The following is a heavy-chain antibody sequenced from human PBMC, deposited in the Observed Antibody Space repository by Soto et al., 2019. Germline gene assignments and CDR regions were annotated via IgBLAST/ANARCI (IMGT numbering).Heavy chain of an antibody. CDR2: IYYSGST. D-gene: IGHD3-3*01. CDR1: GGSISSYY. J-gene: IGHJ6*04. Sequence: PSETLCLTCTVSGGSISSYYLSWIRQPPGKGLEWIGYIYYSGSTNYNPSLKSRVTISVDTSKNQFSLKLSSVTAADTAVYYCARQIFWSGYPPDVWGKGTTVTVSS. CDR3: ARQIFWSGYPPDV. V-gene: IGHV4-59*08.